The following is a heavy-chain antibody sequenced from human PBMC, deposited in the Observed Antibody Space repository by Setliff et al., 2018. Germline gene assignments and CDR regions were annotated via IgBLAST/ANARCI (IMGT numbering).Heavy chain of an antibody. Sequence: ASVKVSCKTSGYPFVGYFIYWMRQAPGQGLEWVGWIDPKSGRTKYAVKFQGRVTMTRDTSSSTIYMEVNSLTSDDTAVYYCARDRVEDYGGILHYYYYYMDVWGKGTTVTVSS. V-gene: IGHV1-2*02. CDR1: GYPFVGYF. J-gene: IGHJ6*03. D-gene: IGHD4-17*01. CDR2: IDPKSGRT. CDR3: ARDRVEDYGGILHYYYYYMDV.